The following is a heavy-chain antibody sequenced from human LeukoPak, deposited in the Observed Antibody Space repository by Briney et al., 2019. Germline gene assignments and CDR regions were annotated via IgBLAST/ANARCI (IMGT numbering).Heavy chain of an antibody. CDR2: INPSSGGT. Sequence: ASVKVSFKASGYSFTGHYIHWVRQAPGQGLELMGWINPSSGGTNYAQKFQGCVTMTRDMSIHTAYMELSRLTSEDTDVYYCERTTNYYHGMDVWGQGTTVTVSS. CDR3: ERTTNYYHGMDV. D-gene: IGHD1-1*01. J-gene: IGHJ6*02. V-gene: IGHV1-2*04. CDR1: GYSFTGHY.